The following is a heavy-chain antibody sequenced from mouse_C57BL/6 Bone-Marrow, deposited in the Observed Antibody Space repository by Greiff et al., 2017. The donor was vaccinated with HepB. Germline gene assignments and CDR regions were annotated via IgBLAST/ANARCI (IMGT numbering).Heavy chain of an antibody. CDR3: AREEVSSGHVGY. Sequence: VQLQQPGAELVRPGSSVKLSCKASGYTFTSYWMHWVKQRPIQGLEWIGNIDPSDSETHYNQKFKDKATLTVDKSSSTAYMQLSSLTSEDSAVYYCAREEVSSGHVGYWGQGTTLTVSS. D-gene: IGHD3-2*02. V-gene: IGHV1-52*01. CDR1: GYTFTSYW. CDR2: IDPSDSET. J-gene: IGHJ2*01.